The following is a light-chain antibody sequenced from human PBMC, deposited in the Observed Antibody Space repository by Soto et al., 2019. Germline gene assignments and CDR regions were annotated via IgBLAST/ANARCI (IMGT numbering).Light chain of an antibody. Sequence: QSVLTQPPSVSEAPRQRVTISCSGSSSNIGNNAVNWYQQLPGQAPKIVIYYDDLLTSGVSDRFSGSKSGISASLAISDLQSDDEADYYCAAWDDNLNAYVFGPGTKVTAL. CDR3: AAWDDNLNAYV. CDR1: SSNIGNNA. V-gene: IGLV1-36*01. CDR2: YDD. J-gene: IGLJ1*01.